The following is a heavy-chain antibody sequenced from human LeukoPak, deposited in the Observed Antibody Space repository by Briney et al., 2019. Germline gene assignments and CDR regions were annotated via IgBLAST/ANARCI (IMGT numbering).Heavy chain of an antibody. CDR1: GGSFSGYY. CDR2: INHSGST. Sequence: SETLSLTCAVYGGSFSGYYWSWIRQPPGKGLEWIGEINHSGSTNYNPSLKSRVTISVDTSKNQFSLKLSSVTVADTAVYYCARGKNYYDSSGYYYYYMDVWGKGTTVTVSS. D-gene: IGHD3-22*01. V-gene: IGHV4-34*01. J-gene: IGHJ6*03. CDR3: ARGKNYYDSSGYYYYYMDV.